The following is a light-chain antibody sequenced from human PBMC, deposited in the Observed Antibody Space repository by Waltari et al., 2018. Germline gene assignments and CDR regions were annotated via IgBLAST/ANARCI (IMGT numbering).Light chain of an antibody. J-gene: IGLJ3*02. CDR1: SSNIGSNT. Sequence: QSVLTQPPSASGTPGQRVTISCSGNSSNIGSNTVNWYQHLPGTAPKLLIYNNNQRPSGVPARFSGSKSGTSASLAISGLQSEDESDYSCATWDDSLNGPVFGGGTKLSVL. CDR2: NNN. CDR3: ATWDDSLNGPV. V-gene: IGLV1-44*01.